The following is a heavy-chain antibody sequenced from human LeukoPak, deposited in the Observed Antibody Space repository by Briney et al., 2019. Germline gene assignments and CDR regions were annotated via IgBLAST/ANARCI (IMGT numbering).Heavy chain of an antibody. CDR3: ARIDGPTVFTYYMDL. J-gene: IGHJ6*03. CDR1: GFSFNRRG. V-gene: IGHV3-48*04. Sequence: RESLRLSCATSGFSFNRRGMNWVRHPPGKGLEWVSYISPRSETIYYAESVKGRFTVSRDDSKDSLYLQMHTLRAEDTAVYYCARIDGPTVFTYYMDLWGKGTTVTVAS. D-gene: IGHD2-21*01. CDR2: ISPRSETI.